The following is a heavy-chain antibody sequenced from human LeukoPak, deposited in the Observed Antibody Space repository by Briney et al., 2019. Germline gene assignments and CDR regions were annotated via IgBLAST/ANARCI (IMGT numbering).Heavy chain of an antibody. CDR3: ARSTGPGGYFDF. Sequence: ASVKVSCKASGYTFISKGIHWVRQAPGQRLEWMAWINTDNSNTKRSQTLLGRVTITRDTSATTAHMELSSLRFEDTAVYYCARSTGPGGYFDFWGQGTLVTVSS. D-gene: IGHD3-16*01. J-gene: IGHJ4*02. V-gene: IGHV1-3*04. CDR1: GYTFISKG. CDR2: INTDNSNT.